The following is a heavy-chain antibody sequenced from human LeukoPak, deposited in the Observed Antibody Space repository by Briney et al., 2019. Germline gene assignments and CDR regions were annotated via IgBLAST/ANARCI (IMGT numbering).Heavy chain of an antibody. CDR1: GFTFTAYA. J-gene: IGHJ4*02. V-gene: IGHV3-21*01. D-gene: IGHD3-10*01. CDR2: IGSSGSYM. Sequence: WGSLRLSCAASGFTFTAYAMNWVRQAPGKGLEWVSSIGSSGSYMYYADSLKGRFTISRDNAKNSLYLQINSLRADDTAVYYCAREDYSSESPTIDYWGQGTLVSVSS. CDR3: AREDYSSESPTIDY.